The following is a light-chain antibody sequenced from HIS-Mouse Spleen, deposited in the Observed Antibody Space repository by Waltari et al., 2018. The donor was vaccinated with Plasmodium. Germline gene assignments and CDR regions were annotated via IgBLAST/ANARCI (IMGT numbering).Light chain of an antibody. Sequence: QSALTQPASVSGSPGQSITIPSTGTSSDVGGYNLVSWYQQHPGKAPKLMIYEGSKRPSGVSNRFSGSKSGNTASLTISGLQAEDEADYYCCSYAGSSTFVVFGGGTKLTVL. CDR1: SSDVGGYNL. CDR3: CSYAGSSTFVV. V-gene: IGLV2-23*03. CDR2: EGS. J-gene: IGLJ2*01.